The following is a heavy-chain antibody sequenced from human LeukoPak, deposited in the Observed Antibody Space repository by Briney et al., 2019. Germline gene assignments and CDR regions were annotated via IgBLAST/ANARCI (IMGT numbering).Heavy chain of an antibody. J-gene: IGHJ4*02. V-gene: IGHV3-23*01. CDR2: ISDSGGST. CDR3: ATQNFDY. Sequence: GGSLRLSCAASGFTLSSYAMSWVRQAPGQGLECVSTISDSGGSTYYADSVKGRFTLSRDNSKSTLSLQMNSLRADDTAVYYCATQNFDYWGQGTLVTVSS. CDR1: GFTLSSYA.